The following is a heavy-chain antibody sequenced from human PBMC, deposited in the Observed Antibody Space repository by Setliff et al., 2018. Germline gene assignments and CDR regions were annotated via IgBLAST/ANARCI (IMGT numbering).Heavy chain of an antibody. CDR1: VDSISSGSYH. V-gene: IGHV4-61*02. CDR2: IHPSRST. J-gene: IGHJ5*02. CDR3: SRTTGSTHNWLDP. D-gene: IGHD1-1*01. Sequence: PSETLSLTCTVSVDSISSGSYHWSWIRKPAGKGLEWIWRIHPSRSTTSNPSLKIRVTISVDTSTNQFSLKLSSVTAADTAVYYCSRTTGSTHNWLDPWGPGTLVTVSS.